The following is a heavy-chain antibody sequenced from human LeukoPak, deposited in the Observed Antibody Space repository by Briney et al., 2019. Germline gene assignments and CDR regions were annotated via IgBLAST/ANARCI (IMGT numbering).Heavy chain of an antibody. CDR1: GGSVSSTNW. CDR2: VHLDGRT. CDR3: AREGGFYRPLDY. D-gene: IGHD6-25*01. Sequence: KPSETLSLTCGVSGGSVSSTNWWTWIRQPPGKGLSCIGEVHLDGRTNFNSSLKSRLTMSVDLSENHVSLKLTSVTAADTAVYYCAREGGFYRPLDYSGQGTLVTVSS. J-gene: IGHJ4*02. V-gene: IGHV4-4*02.